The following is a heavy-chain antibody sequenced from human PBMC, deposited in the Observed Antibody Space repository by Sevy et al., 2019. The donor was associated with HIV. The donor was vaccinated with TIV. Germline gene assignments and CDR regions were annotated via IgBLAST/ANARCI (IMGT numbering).Heavy chain of an antibody. CDR3: AKRPYYYSNSDGHLVSSTDAADY. CDR2: ISGGGDGT. CDR1: GFTFNIYA. J-gene: IGHJ4*02. V-gene: IGHV3-23*01. Sequence: GGSLRLSCAASGFTFNIYAMSWVRQAPGKGLEWLSAISGGGDGTYYADSVKGRFTISGDNSRNTLYLQMNSLRAEDTAVYYCAKRPYYYSNSDGHLVSSTDAADYWGQGTLVTISS. D-gene: IGHD3-22*01.